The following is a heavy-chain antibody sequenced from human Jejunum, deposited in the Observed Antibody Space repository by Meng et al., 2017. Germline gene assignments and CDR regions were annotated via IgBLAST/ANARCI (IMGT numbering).Heavy chain of an antibody. J-gene: IGHJ5*02. Sequence: QVQLAQAGAEVKEPGASVRVSCKASGYSFTSYHMHWVRQAPGQGLEYIGILNPSGGFTSCEQKFQGRVTMTSDTSTSTVYLELSSLRSEDTAVYFCARELPGTCWFDPWGQGTLVTVSS. CDR1: GYSFTSYH. CDR2: LNPSGGFT. D-gene: IGHD6-13*01. CDR3: ARELPGTCWFDP. V-gene: IGHV1-46*01.